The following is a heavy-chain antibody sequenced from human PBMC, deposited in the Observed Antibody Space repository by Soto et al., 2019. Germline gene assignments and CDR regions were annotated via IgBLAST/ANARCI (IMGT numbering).Heavy chain of an antibody. Sequence: EVQLVESGGGLVKPGGSLRLSCAASGFTFSSYSMNWVRQAPGKGLEWVSSISSSSSYIYYADSVKGRFTISRDNAKKSLYLQMNSLRAEDTAVYYCASYPPNYCSGGSCVDYWGQGNLVTVSS. CDR1: GFTFSSYS. CDR2: ISSSSSYI. CDR3: ASYPPNYCSGGSCVDY. V-gene: IGHV3-21*01. J-gene: IGHJ4*02. D-gene: IGHD2-15*01.